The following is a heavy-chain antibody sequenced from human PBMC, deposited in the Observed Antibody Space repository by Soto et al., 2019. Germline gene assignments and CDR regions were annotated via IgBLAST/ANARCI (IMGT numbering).Heavy chain of an antibody. CDR3: ATQLEPYVYFDY. Sequence: QVQLVESGGGVVQPGRSLRLSCAASGFTFSSYAMHWVRQAPGKGLEWVAVISYDGSNKYYADSVKGRFTISRDNSKNTLYLQMNSLRAEDTAVYYCATQLEPYVYFDYWGQGTLVTVSS. CDR2: ISYDGSNK. D-gene: IGHD1-1*01. CDR1: GFTFSSYA. V-gene: IGHV3-30-3*01. J-gene: IGHJ4*02.